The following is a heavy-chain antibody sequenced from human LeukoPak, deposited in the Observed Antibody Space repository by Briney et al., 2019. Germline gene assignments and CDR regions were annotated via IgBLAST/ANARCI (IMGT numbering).Heavy chain of an antibody. Sequence: GGSLRLSCAASGFTFSSYAMSWVRQAPGKGLEWVSFISGSGGSAYYADSVKGRFTISRDNSKNTLYLQMNSLRADDTAVYYCAKNHYGSGSDAFDIWGQGTMVTVSS. J-gene: IGHJ3*02. CDR2: ISGSGGSA. D-gene: IGHD3-10*01. CDR3: AKNHYGSGSDAFDI. V-gene: IGHV3-23*01. CDR1: GFTFSSYA.